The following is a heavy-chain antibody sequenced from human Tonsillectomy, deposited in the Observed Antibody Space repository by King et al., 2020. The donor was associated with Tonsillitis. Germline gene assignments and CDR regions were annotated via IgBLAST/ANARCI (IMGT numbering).Heavy chain of an antibody. CDR1: GYTFTSYY. CDR3: ARDAGYSSSWYYRNKYYGMDV. V-gene: IGHV1-46*01. CDR2: INPSGGST. J-gene: IGHJ6*02. D-gene: IGHD6-13*01. Sequence: VQLVQSGAEVKKPGASVKVSCKASGYTFTSYYMHWVRQAPGQGLEWMGIINPSGGSTSYAQKFQGRVTMTRDTSTSTVYMELSSLRSEDTAVYYCARDAGYSSSWYYRNKYYGMDVWVQGTTVTVSS.